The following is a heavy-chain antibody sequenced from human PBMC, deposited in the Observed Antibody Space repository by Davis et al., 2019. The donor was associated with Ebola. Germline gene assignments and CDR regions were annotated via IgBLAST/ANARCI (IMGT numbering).Heavy chain of an antibody. J-gene: IGHJ3*02. CDR1: GFTFSNAW. D-gene: IGHD2-2*02. CDR3: TTRKGYCSSTNCYRTQII. CDR2: IKSKTDGGTT. Sequence: GESLKISCAASGFTFSNAWMSWVRQAPGKGLEWVGRIKSKTDGGTTDYAAHVKGRFTISRDDSKNTLYLQMNSLKTEDTAVYYCTTRKGYCSSTNCYRTQIIWGQGTMVTVSS. V-gene: IGHV3-15*01.